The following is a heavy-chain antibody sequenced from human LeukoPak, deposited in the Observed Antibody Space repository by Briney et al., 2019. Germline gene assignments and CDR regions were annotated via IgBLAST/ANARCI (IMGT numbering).Heavy chain of an antibody. CDR3: AKVNDFWRAYYFDY. D-gene: IGHD3-3*01. V-gene: IGHV3-23*01. Sequence: PGGSLRLSCAASGFTFSSYAMSWVRQAPGKGLEWVSAISGSGASTYYADSVKGRFTISRDNSKNTLYLQMNSLRAEDTAVYYCAKVNDFWRAYYFDYWGQGTLVTVSS. CDR2: ISGSGAST. J-gene: IGHJ4*02. CDR1: GFTFSSYA.